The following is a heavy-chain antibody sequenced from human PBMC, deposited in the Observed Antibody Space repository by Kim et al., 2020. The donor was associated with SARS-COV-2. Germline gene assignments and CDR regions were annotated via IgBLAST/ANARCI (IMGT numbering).Heavy chain of an antibody. V-gene: IGHV3-66*01. CDR3: SRDLPPHAYTSAHQP. J-gene: IGHJ1*01. CDR2: IYNGGST. CDR1: GFTVSSNY. Sequence: GGSLRLSCAASGFTVSSNYMSWVRQAPGKGLEWVSVIYNGGSTYYADSVKGRFTISRDNSKNTLYIQLISLLAEDTAVYYCSRDLPPHAYTSAHQPWGQG. D-gene: IGHD6-19*01.